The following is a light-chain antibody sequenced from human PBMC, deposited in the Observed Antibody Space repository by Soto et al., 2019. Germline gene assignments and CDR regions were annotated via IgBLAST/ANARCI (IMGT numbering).Light chain of an antibody. V-gene: IGKV3-20*01. Sequence: IVLTQSPGTLSCSPGERATLSCRASQSVSSSYLAWYQQKPGQAPRVLIYDASSRATGIPDRFSGSGSGTEFTLTISRLEPEDIAVYYCQQYASSVTFGGGTKVEIX. CDR2: DAS. CDR3: QQYASSVT. CDR1: QSVSSSY. J-gene: IGKJ4*01.